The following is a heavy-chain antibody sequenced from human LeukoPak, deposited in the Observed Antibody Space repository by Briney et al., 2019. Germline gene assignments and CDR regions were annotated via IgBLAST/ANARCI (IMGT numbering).Heavy chain of an antibody. V-gene: IGHV3-23*01. Sequence: GGSLRLSCAASGFIFSDYAMTWVRQAPGKGLEWVSGLTAGGANTFYADSVKGRFTISRDNSKNTLYLQMNSLRDEDTAFYYCAKDWSSAWLHYFDYWGQGILVTVSS. CDR1: GFIFSDYA. CDR2: LTAGGANT. J-gene: IGHJ4*02. D-gene: IGHD6-19*01. CDR3: AKDWSSAWLHYFDY.